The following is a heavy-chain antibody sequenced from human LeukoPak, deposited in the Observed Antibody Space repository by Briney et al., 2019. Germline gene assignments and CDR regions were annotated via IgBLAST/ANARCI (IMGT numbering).Heavy chain of an antibody. J-gene: IGHJ4*02. CDR2: ISGSGGST. V-gene: IGHV3-23*01. Sequence: GGSLRLSCAASGFTFSSYAMSWVRQAPGKGLEWVSAISGSGGSTYYADSVKGRFTISRDNSKNTLYLQMNSLRAEDTAVYYCAKDLSVITFIVDARRTFDYWGQGTLVTVSS. D-gene: IGHD3-16*01. CDR1: GFTFSSYA. CDR3: AKDLSVITFIVDARRTFDY.